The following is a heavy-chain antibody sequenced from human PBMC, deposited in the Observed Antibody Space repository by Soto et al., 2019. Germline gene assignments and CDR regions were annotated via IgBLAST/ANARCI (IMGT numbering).Heavy chain of an antibody. D-gene: IGHD6-6*01. CDR2: IYYSGST. J-gene: IGHJ5*02. Sequence: SETLSLAVPVSGGSSSSDCYYWSWIRQHPGKGLEWIGYIYYSGSTYYNPSLKSRVSISADTSNNQFCLKLTSVTAADTAVYYCAGGSSKSWFDPWGQGTLVTVS. V-gene: IGHV4-31*03. CDR3: AGGSSKSWFDP. CDR1: GGSSSSDCYY.